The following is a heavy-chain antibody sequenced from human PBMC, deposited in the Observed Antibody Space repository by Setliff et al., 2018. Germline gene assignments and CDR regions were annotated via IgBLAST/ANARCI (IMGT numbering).Heavy chain of an antibody. D-gene: IGHD2-2*02. V-gene: IGHV4-59*12. Sequence: PSETLSLTCTVSGGSISTYYWSWIRQPPGKGLEWIGYVYYSGTANYSPSLRSRLTISVDTSKNQFSLKLSSVTAADTGVYYCASCRFQVPYNYWGQGTLVTVSS. CDR3: ASCRFQVPYNY. CDR1: GGSISTYY. CDR2: VYYSGTA. J-gene: IGHJ4*02.